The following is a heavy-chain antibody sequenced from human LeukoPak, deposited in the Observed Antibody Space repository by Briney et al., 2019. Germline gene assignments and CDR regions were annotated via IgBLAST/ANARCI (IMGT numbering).Heavy chain of an antibody. Sequence: GESLKISCKGSGYSFTSYWIGWVRQMPGKGLEWMGTIYPGDSDTRYSPSFQGQVTISADKSISTAYLQWSSLKASDTAMYYCARLELGYCSSTSCYPVTGGVNLGNWFDPWGQGTLVTVSS. CDR1: GYSFTSYW. CDR3: ARLELGYCSSTSCYPVTGGVNLGNWFDP. D-gene: IGHD2-2*01. V-gene: IGHV5-51*01. CDR2: IYPGDSDT. J-gene: IGHJ5*02.